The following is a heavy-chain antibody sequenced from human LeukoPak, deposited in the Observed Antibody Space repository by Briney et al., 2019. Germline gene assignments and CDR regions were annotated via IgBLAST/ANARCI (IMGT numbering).Heavy chain of an antibody. CDR2: ISGSGGAT. V-gene: IGHV3-23*01. CDR1: GFTFNTYG. D-gene: IGHD3-10*01. J-gene: IGHJ4*02. Sequence: GGSLRLSCAASGFTFNTYGMSWVRQAPGKGLEWVSGISGSGGATYYADSVKGRFTISKDDPHNTLYLQMNSLRAEDTAVYFCARGGVDYYGSGTYYLMYYFDYWGQGALVTVSS. CDR3: ARGGVDYYGSGTYYLMYYFDY.